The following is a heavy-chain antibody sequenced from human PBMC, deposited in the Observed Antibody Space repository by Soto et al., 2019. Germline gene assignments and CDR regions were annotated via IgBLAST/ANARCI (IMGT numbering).Heavy chain of an antibody. Sequence: DVQLVESGGGLVQPGRSLRLSCAASGFTFDDYAMHWVRQAPGKGLEWVSGISWNSGSIGYADSVKGRFTISRDNAKNSLYLQMNSLRAEDTALYYCAKGMVAVAGAEYDYWGQGTLVTVSS. J-gene: IGHJ4*02. CDR1: GFTFDDYA. CDR3: AKGMVAVAGAEYDY. D-gene: IGHD6-19*01. V-gene: IGHV3-9*01. CDR2: ISWNSGSI.